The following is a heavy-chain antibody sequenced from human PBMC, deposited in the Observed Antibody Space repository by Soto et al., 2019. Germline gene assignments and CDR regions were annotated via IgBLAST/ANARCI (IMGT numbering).Heavy chain of an antibody. CDR2: ISGSGGST. J-gene: IGHJ4*02. D-gene: IGHD6-25*01. CDR1: GLTFSIYA. CDR3: AKDYRSGLIRPYYYFDC. Sequence: PAGSLGLSCAACGLTFSIYAMSWVRKTTGKGLEWVSAISGSGGSTYYADSVKGRFTISRDNSKNPLYLQMNSLRAEDTAVYYCAKDYRSGLIRPYYYFDCWGQGTLVSVSS. V-gene: IGHV3-23*01.